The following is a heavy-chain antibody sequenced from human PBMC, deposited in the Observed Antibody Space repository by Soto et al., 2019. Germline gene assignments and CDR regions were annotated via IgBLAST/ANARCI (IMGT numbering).Heavy chain of an antibody. CDR2: ISYDGSNK. CDR1: GFTFSSYG. D-gene: IGHD3-10*01. Sequence: GGSLRLSCAASGFTFSSYGMHWVRQAPGKGLEWVAVISYDGSNKYYADSVKGRFTISRDNSKNTLYLQMNSLRAEDTAVYYCAKVRYGSGSYYWFDPWGQGTLVTVSS. V-gene: IGHV3-30*18. CDR3: AKVRYGSGSYYWFDP. J-gene: IGHJ5*02.